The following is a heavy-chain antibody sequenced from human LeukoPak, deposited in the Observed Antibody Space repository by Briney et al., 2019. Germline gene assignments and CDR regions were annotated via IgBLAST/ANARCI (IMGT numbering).Heavy chain of an antibody. V-gene: IGHV3-48*01. CDR3: AREDYSSGWDD. J-gene: IGHJ4*02. Sequence: GGCLRLSCAASGFTFSSYSMNWVRQARGKGLEWVSYISSSSSTIYYADSVKGRFTISRDNAKNSLYLQMNSLRAEDTAVYCCAREDYSSGWDDWGQGTLVTVSS. D-gene: IGHD6-19*01. CDR1: GFTFSSYS. CDR2: ISSSSSTI.